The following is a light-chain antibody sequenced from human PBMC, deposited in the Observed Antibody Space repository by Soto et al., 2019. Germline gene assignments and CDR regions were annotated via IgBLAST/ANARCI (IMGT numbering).Light chain of an antibody. Sequence: ALTQPASVSGSPGQSITISCTGTSSDVGGYNYDSWYQQHPGKAPKLMIYDVSNRPSGVSNRFSGSKSGNTASLTISGLQAEDEADYYCSSYTSSSSYVVFGGGTKLTVL. CDR3: SSYTSSSSYVV. V-gene: IGLV2-14*01. J-gene: IGLJ2*01. CDR2: DVS. CDR1: SSDVGGYNY.